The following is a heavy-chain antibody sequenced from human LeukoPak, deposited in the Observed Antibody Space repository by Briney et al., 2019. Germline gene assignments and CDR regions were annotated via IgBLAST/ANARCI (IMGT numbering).Heavy chain of an antibody. CDR3: ARGVVSRVTRL. CDR2: INHSGST. CDR1: RGSISNTY. Sequence: SETLSLTCTDPRGSISNTYWCGIRQPPGKGLEWIGEINHSGSTNYNPSPKSRVTIAVDTSKTQFSLKLSSVTTADTPVYYCARGVVSRVTRLWGQGTLVTVSS. V-gene: IGHV4-34*01. J-gene: IGHJ4*02. D-gene: IGHD3-10*01.